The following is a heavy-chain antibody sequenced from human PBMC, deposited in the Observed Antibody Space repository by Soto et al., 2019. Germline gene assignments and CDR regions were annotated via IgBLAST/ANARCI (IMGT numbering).Heavy chain of an antibody. D-gene: IGHD6-19*01. Sequence: QITLKESGPTLVKPTQTLTLTCTFSGFSLSSTRMAVGWIRQPPGKALEWLALIYWDDDKSYSPFLKSRLTITKDTSKNQVVLTMSNMAPVDTARYYCAHIVVAGLGYYFDYWGQGTLVTVSS. CDR2: IYWDDDK. CDR1: GFSLSSTRMA. CDR3: AHIVVAGLGYYFDY. J-gene: IGHJ4*02. V-gene: IGHV2-5*02.